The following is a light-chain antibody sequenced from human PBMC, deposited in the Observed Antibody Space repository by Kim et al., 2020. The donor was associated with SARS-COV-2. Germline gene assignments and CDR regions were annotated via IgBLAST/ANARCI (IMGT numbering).Light chain of an antibody. V-gene: IGLV2-8*01. J-gene: IGLJ3*02. CDR1: SSDVGAYNY. Sequence: QSALTHPPSASGSPGQSVTISCTGTSSDVGAYNYVSWYQQHPGKAPKLIIFEVTKRPSGVPDRFSGSKSGNTASLTVSGLQAEDEADYYCTPYADSNNNWVFGGGTQLTVL. CDR2: EVT. CDR3: TPYADSNNNWV.